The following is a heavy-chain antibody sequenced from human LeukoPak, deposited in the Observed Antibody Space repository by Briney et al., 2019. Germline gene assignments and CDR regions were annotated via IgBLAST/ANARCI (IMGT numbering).Heavy chain of an antibody. D-gene: IGHD3-9*01. V-gene: IGHV3-9*01. Sequence: PGRSLRLSCAASGFTFDDYAMHWVRQAPGKGLEWVSGISWNSGSIGYADSVKGRFTISRDNAKNSLYLQMNSLRAEDTALYYCAKGTYDILTGDAFDIWGQGTMVTVSS. CDR1: GFTFDDYA. J-gene: IGHJ3*02. CDR2: ISWNSGSI. CDR3: AKGTYDILTGDAFDI.